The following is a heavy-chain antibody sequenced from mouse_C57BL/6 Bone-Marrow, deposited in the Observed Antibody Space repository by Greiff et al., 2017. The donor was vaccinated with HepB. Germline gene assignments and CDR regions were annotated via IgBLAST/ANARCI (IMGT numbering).Heavy chain of an antibody. D-gene: IGHD1-1*01. J-gene: IGHJ4*01. V-gene: IGHV5-12*01. Sequence: EVMLVESGGGLVQPGGSLKLSCAASGFTFSDYYMYWVRQTPEKRLEWVAYISNGGGSTYYPDTVKGRFTISRDNAKNTLYLQMSRLKSEDTAMYYCARPGDYYGSSPPIAMDYWGQGTSVTVSS. CDR2: ISNGGGST. CDR1: GFTFSDYY. CDR3: ARPGDYYGSSPPIAMDY.